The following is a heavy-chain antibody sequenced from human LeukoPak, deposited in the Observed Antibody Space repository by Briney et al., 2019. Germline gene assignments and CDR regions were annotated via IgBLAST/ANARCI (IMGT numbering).Heavy chain of an antibody. J-gene: IGHJ5*02. D-gene: IGHD1-26*01. CDR3: ARDLGGSYFNWFDP. Sequence: SETLSLTCTVSGGHISSYYWSWIRQPPGKGLAWIGYIYYSGSTNYNPSLKSRVTISVDTSKNQFSLKLGSVTAADTAVYYCARDLGGSYFNWFDPWGQGTLVTVSS. CDR2: IYYSGST. CDR1: GGHISSYY. V-gene: IGHV4-59*01.